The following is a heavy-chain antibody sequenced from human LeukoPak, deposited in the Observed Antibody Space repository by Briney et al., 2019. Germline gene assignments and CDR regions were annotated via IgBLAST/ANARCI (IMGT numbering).Heavy chain of an antibody. CDR1: GFIFSTYS. V-gene: IGHV3-48*01. CDR2: ISSSSSTI. J-gene: IGHJ5*02. D-gene: IGHD1-26*01. Sequence: GGSLRLSCAASGFIFSTYSMNWVRQAPGKGLEWVSYISSSSSTIYYADSVKGRFTISRDNAENSLYLQMNSLGAEDSAVYYCARSGSFNWFDPWGQGTLVTVSS. CDR3: ARSGSFNWFDP.